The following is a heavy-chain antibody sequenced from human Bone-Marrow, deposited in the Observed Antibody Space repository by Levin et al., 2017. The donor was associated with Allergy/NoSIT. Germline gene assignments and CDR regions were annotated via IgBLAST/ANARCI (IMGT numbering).Heavy chain of an antibody. J-gene: IGHJ4*02. Sequence: GESLKISCAASGFTFSSYGMPWVRQAPGKGLEWVAAIWYDGSNTYYADSVKGRFTISRDNSKNTLYLQMNSLRAEDTAVYYCANDGSYDSLTVYLDCWGQGTLVAVAS. CDR2: IWYDGSNT. CDR3: ANDGSYDSLTVYLDC. CDR1: GFTFSSYG. V-gene: IGHV3-33*06. D-gene: IGHD3-9*01.